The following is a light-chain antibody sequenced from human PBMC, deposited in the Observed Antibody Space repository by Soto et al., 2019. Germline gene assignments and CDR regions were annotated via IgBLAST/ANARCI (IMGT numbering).Light chain of an antibody. CDR2: DES. V-gene: IGLV3-21*02. CDR3: QVRDSSSDQYV. J-gene: IGLJ1*01. CDR1: NIGSKS. Sequence: SYELTQPPSMSVAPGQTARITCGGNNIGSKSVLWYQQKPGQAPVLVVYDESDRPSGIPERFSGSNSGNTATLTISRVEAGDEADYYSQVRDSSSDQYVFGTGT.